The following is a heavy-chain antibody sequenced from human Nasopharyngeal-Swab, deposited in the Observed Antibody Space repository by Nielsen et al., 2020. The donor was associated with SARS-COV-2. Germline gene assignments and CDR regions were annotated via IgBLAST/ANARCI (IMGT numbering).Heavy chain of an antibody. CDR3: ARETTMNDWYFDL. CDR1: GFTFSSYG. V-gene: IGHV3-33*01. J-gene: IGHJ2*01. D-gene: IGHD3-22*01. CDR2: IWYDGSNK. Sequence: GGSLRLSCAASGFTFSSYGMHWVRQAPGKGLEWVAVIWYDGSNKYYADSVKGRFTISRDNSKNTLYLQMNSLRAEDTAVYYCARETTMNDWYFDLWGRGTLVTVSS.